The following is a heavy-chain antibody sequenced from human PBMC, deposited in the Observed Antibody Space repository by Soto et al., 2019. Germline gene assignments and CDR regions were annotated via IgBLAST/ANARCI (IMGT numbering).Heavy chain of an antibody. Sequence: QVQLVQSGGGVVQPGRSLRLSCAASGFNFNTYFMHWVRQAPGTGLEWVAMIFPNGRDKEYADSVKGRFTISRDNSIDRRYLQMDSLTPEDTAVYYCAIDDEHGSKCDLAFWGQGAVVTVSS. V-gene: IGHV3-30*13. J-gene: IGHJ4*02. D-gene: IGHD1-26*01. CDR1: GFNFNTYF. CDR3: AIDDEHGSKCDLAF. CDR2: IFPNGRDK.